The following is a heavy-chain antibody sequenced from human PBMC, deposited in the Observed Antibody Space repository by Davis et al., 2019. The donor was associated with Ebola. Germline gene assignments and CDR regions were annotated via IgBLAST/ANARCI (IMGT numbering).Heavy chain of an antibody. CDR2: ISYDGSNK. J-gene: IGHJ4*02. D-gene: IGHD6-19*01. CDR3: ARDGNGLGY. Sequence: GESLKISCAASGFTFSSYGMHWVRQAPGKGLEWVAVISYDGSNKYYAGSVKGRFTISRDNSKNTLYLQMNSLRAEDTAVYYCARDGNGLGYWGQGILVTVSS. V-gene: IGHV3-30*03. CDR1: GFTFSSYG.